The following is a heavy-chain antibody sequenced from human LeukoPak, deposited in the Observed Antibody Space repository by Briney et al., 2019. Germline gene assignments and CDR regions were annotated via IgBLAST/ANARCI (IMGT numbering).Heavy chain of an antibody. CDR2: IYYSGST. V-gene: IGHV4-61*01. J-gene: IGHJ4*02. CDR3: ARDDYFNIGGYSGLDC. D-gene: IGHD4-23*01. Sequence: SETLSLTCTVSGVSLSSGSYYWSWIRQPPGKGLAWIAYIYYSGSTNYNPSLKSRVTISVDTSKNQFSLKLSSVTAADTAVYYCARDDYFNIGGYSGLDCWGQGTLVTVSS. CDR1: GVSLSSGSYY.